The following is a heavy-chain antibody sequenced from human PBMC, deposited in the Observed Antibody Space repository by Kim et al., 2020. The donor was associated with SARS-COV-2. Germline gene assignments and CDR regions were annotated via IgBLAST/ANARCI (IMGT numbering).Heavy chain of an antibody. V-gene: IGHV1-18*01. J-gene: IGHJ4*02. D-gene: IGHD3-22*01. CDR3: ARGEGYYDSSGYYY. Sequence: AQKLQGRVTMTTDTSTSTAYMELRSLRSDDTAVYYCARGEGYYDSSGYYYWGQGTLVTVSS.